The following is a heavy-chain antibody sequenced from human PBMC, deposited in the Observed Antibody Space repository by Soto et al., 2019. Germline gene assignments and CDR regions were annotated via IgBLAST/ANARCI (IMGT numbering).Heavy chain of an antibody. J-gene: IGHJ6*02. Sequence: SETLSLTCTVSGGSISSGDDYWSWIRQPPGKGLEWIGYIYYSGSTYYNPSLKSRVTISIDTSKNQFSLKLSSVTAADTAVYYCARDLSIYFSGGSCYPLGMDVWGQGTTVTVSS. D-gene: IGHD2-15*01. CDR1: GGSISSGDDY. CDR2: IYYSGST. CDR3: ARDLSIYFSGGSCYPLGMDV. V-gene: IGHV4-30-4*01.